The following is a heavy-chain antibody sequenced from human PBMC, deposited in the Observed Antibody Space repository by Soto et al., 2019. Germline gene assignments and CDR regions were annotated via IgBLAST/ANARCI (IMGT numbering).Heavy chain of an antibody. V-gene: IGHV2-5*01. CDR1: AFSLTTSGVG. Sequence: VSGPTLVNPTQTLTLTCSFSAFSLTTSGVGMSWIRQPPGKALEWLALIYWNDDKHYSPSLKSRLTITKGTSVNQVVLTMTNMDPVDTATYYCAHLVVAGTQGAIDYWGQGTLVTVSS. J-gene: IGHJ4*02. D-gene: IGHD6-19*01. CDR2: IYWNDDK. CDR3: AHLVVAGTQGAIDY.